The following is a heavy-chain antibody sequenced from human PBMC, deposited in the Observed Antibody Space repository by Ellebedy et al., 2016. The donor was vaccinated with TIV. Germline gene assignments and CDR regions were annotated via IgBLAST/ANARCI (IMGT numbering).Heavy chain of an antibody. V-gene: IGHV4-59*08. CDR2: MSYSGST. D-gene: IGHD1-26*01. Sequence: MPSETLSLTCTVSGGSISSYYWNWIRQSPGKGLEWIGYMSYSGSTHYNPSLKSRVTISVDPSKNQFSLRLRSVTAADTAVYYCASRASGRSDLGRVVYFDYWGQGTLVTVSS. J-gene: IGHJ4*02. CDR1: GGSISSYY. CDR3: ASRASGRSDLGRVVYFDY.